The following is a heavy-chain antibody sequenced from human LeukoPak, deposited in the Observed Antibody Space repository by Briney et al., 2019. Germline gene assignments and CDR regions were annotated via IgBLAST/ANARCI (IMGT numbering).Heavy chain of an antibody. J-gene: IGHJ6*02. CDR1: GYTFTGYY. CDR3: ATNPYVTFYSMDV. D-gene: IGHD3-10*02. Sequence: GASAKVSCKASGYTFTGYYIHWVRQAPGQGLEWMGWINSISGGTQYAQKFQGRVTMTSDTSISTAYMELSRLTSDDTAVYYCATNPYVTFYSMDVWGRGTTVTVSS. V-gene: IGHV1-2*02. CDR2: INSISGGT.